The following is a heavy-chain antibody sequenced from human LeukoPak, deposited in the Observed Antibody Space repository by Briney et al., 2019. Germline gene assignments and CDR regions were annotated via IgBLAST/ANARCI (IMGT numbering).Heavy chain of an antibody. Sequence: PGGSLRLSCAASGFTFSSYWMSWVRQAPGKGLEWVANIKQDGSEKYYVDSVKGRFTISRDNAKNSLYLQMNSLRAEDTAVYYCAREITGLLWFGEPRGYWGQGTLVTVSS. CDR2: IKQDGSEK. D-gene: IGHD3-10*01. V-gene: IGHV3-7*01. CDR3: AREITGLLWFGEPRGY. CDR1: GFTFSSYW. J-gene: IGHJ4*02.